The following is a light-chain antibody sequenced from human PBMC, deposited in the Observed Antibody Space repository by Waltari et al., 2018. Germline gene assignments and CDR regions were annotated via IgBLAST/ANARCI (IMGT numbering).Light chain of an antibody. Sequence: QSGLTQPPPVSGAPGQRVTISCTGSSSNIGAGYDVHGYQLLPETTPKHLIHGSSNRTAGVPDGVSGSKSGTSASLAITGLQAEDEAGYYCQSDDSSLSGSVFGGGTKLTVL. CDR3: QSDDSSLSGSV. CDR1: SSNIGAGYD. J-gene: IGLJ2*01. CDR2: GSS. V-gene: IGLV1-40*01.